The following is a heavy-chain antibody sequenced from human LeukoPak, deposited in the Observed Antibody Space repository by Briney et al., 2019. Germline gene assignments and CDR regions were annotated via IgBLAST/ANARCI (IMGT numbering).Heavy chain of an antibody. CDR3: TSQTYVGNGRYYSDN. V-gene: IGHV3-23*01. D-gene: IGHD3-10*01. CDR2: INNSGGTT. Sequence: QPAGSLRLSCATSGFTFSTYTMTWVRQAPGKGLQWVATINNSGGTTYYADSVKGRFTVSRDNSKNTLYLQLESLRAEDTAVYSCTSQTYVGNGRYYSDNWGQGTLVTVSS. CDR1: GFTFSTYT. J-gene: IGHJ4*02.